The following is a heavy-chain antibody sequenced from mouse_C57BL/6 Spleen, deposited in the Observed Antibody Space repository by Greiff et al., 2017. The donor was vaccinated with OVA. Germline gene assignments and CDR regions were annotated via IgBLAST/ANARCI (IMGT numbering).Heavy chain of an antibody. CDR1: GFTFSDYY. D-gene: IGHD1-1*02. V-gene: IGHV5-12*01. CDR2: ISNGGGST. CDR3: ARHGSYTGFAY. Sequence: EVQVVESGGGLVQPGGSLKLSCAASGFTFSDYYMYWVRQTPEKRLEWVAYISNGGGSTYYPDTVKGRFTIARDNAKNTLYLQMSRLKSEDTAMYDCARHGSYTGFAYWGQGTLVTVAA. J-gene: IGHJ3*01.